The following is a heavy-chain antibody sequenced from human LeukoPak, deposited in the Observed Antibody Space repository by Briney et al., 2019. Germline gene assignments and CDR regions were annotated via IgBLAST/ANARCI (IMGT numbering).Heavy chain of an antibody. D-gene: IGHD3-10*01. V-gene: IGHV3-15*07. CDR2: IRSNSDGGTI. Sequence: GGSLRLSCATSGFTFSNAWMNWVRQAPGKRLEWVGRIRSNSDGGTIDYAAPVKGRFTISRDDSKNTLDLQMNSLKTEDTAVYYCNNREFWGQGTLVTVSS. CDR3: NNREF. CDR1: GFTFSNAW. J-gene: IGHJ4*02.